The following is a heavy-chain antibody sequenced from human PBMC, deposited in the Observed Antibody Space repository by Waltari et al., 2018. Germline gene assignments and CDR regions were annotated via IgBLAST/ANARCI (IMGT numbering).Heavy chain of an antibody. D-gene: IGHD1-26*01. J-gene: IGHJ5*02. V-gene: IGHV3-23*04. Sequence: VESGGDLVQPGGSLRVSCEASGFIFSSYAMSWVRQAPGKGLEWVSSIAGVSGETFYAESVKGRFTISRDNSKNMLYLQMNNLRVVDTAVYYCAKEQWGGSYSINWLDPWGQGTLVTVAS. CDR2: IAGVSGET. CDR3: AKEQWGGSYSINWLDP. CDR1: GFIFSSYA.